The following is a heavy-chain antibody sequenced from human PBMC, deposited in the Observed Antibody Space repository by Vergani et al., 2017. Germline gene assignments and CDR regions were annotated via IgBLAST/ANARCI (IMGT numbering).Heavy chain of an antibody. CDR1: GFTFSSYA. V-gene: IGHV3-23*01. Sequence: EVQLLESGGGLVQPGGSLRLSCAASGFTFSSYAMSWVRQAPGQGLEWVSAISGSGGSTYYADSVKGRFTISRDNSKNTLYLQMNSLRAEDTAVYYCAKEGSLLWFGELDRGAFDIWGQGTMVTVSS. D-gene: IGHD3-10*01. CDR2: ISGSGGST. CDR3: AKEGSLLWFGELDRGAFDI. J-gene: IGHJ3*02.